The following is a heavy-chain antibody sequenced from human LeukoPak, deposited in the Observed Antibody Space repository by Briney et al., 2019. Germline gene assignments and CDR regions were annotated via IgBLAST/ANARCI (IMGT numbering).Heavy chain of an antibody. V-gene: IGHV4-39*01. Sequence: PSETLSLTCTVSGGSISSSNYYWGWIRQPPGKGLEWIGSNFYSGRTYNNPSLKSRVSISVDTSKNQLSLKLTSVTAAVTAVYYYTRAVRGVWDIDAFDTWGQGTMVTVSS. CDR2: NFYSGRT. CDR1: GGSISSSNYY. D-gene: IGHD3-10*01. J-gene: IGHJ3*02. CDR3: TRAVRGVWDIDAFDT.